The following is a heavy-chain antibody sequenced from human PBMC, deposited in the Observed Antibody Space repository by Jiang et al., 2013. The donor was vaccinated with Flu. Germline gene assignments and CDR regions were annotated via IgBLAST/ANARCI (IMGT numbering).Heavy chain of an antibody. J-gene: IGHJ4*02. Sequence: QLVESGGGLVKPGGSLRLSCAASGFTFSTYSMNWVRQAPGKGLEWVSSISSSSGYIYYADSVKGRFTISRDNAKNSLYLQMNSLRAEDTAAYYCARDHGLTTPFDYWGQGTLVTVSS. V-gene: IGHV3-21*01. D-gene: IGHD1-1*01. CDR3: ARDHGLTTPFDY. CDR2: ISSSSGYI. CDR1: GFTFSTYS.